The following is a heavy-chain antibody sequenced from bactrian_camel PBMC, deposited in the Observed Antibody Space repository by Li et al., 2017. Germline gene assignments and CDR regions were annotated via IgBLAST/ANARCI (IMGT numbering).Heavy chain of an antibody. CDR1: GFTFSSYA. Sequence: HVQLVESGGGLVQPGGSLRLSCAASGFTFSSYAMTWVRQAPGKGLEWVSSIYSDGSKTYYADSLKGRFTISSDNAKNTVYLQMNTLKSEDTALYYCATHTKRLREYNYWGQGTQVTVS. CDR2: IYSDGSKT. CDR3: ATHTKRLREYNY. J-gene: IGHJ4*01. V-gene: IGHV3S7*01. D-gene: IGHD4*01.